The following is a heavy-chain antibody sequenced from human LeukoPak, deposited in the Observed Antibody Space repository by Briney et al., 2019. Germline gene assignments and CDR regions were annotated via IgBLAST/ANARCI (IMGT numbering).Heavy chain of an antibody. J-gene: IGHJ3*02. V-gene: IGHV4-59*01. CDR1: GGSISNYY. CDR2: IYSSGST. Sequence: PSETLSLTCTVSGGSISNYYWNWIRQPPGKGLEWIGYIYSSGSTYFNPSLTSRVTTSVDTSKNQFSLNLTSVTAADTAVYYCARADYGGNSAAFNIWGQGTMVTVSS. D-gene: IGHD4-23*01. CDR3: ARADYGGNSAAFNI.